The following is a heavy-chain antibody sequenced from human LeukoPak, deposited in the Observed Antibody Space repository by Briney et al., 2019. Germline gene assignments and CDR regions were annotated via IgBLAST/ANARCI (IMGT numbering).Heavy chain of an antibody. CDR2: ISSSSSYI. D-gene: IGHD3-3*01. J-gene: IGHJ6*03. V-gene: IGHV3-21*01. Sequence: GGSLRLSCAASGFTFSSYAMSWVRQAPGKGLEWVSSISSSSSYIYYADSVKGRFTISRDNAKNSLYLQMNSPRAEDTAVYYCAKRFLEWLPPRDYYMDVWGKGTTVTVSS. CDR3: AKRFLEWLPPRDYYMDV. CDR1: GFTFSSYA.